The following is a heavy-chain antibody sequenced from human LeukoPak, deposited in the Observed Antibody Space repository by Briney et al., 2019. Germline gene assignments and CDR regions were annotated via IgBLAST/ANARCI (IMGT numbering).Heavy chain of an antibody. CDR3: ARHGYDYYYMDV. Sequence: SETLSLTCTVSGGSISSGSYYWGWIRHPPGKGLEWIGSIYYSGSTYYNPYLKSRVTISVDTSKNQFSLKLSSVTAADTAVYYCARHGYDYYYMDVWGKGTTVTVSS. CDR2: IYYSGST. CDR1: GGSISSGSYY. J-gene: IGHJ6*03. V-gene: IGHV4-39*01.